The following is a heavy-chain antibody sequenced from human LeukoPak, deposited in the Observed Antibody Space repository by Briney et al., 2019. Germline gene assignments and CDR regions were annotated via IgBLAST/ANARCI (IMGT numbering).Heavy chain of an antibody. J-gene: IGHJ4*02. V-gene: IGHV3-7*03. CDR3: AKDPHSSSLYYFDY. Sequence: GGSLRLSCAASGFTFSSYWMSWVRQAPGKGLEWVANIKQDGSEKYYVDSVKGRFTISRDNAKNSLYLQMNSLRAEDTAVYYCAKDPHSSSLYYFDYWGQGTLVTVSS. CDR2: IKQDGSEK. CDR1: GFTFSSYW. D-gene: IGHD6-6*01.